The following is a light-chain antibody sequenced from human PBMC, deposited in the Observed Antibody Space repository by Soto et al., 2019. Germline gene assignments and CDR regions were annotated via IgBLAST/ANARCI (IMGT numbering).Light chain of an antibody. CDR2: KAS. CDR1: QSISYW. Sequence: DIQMTHSPSTLSASVGDRVTITCRASQSISYWLAWYQQKPGKAPKLLMYKASDLESGVPSRFSGSGSGTEFTLTISSLQPDDFATYYCQQYHSYTLTFGQGTRLEIK. V-gene: IGKV1-5*03. CDR3: QQYHSYTLT. J-gene: IGKJ5*01.